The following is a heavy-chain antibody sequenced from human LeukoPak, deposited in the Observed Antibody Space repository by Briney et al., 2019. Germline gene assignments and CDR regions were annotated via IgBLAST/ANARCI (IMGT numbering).Heavy chain of an antibody. CDR1: GGTFSSYA. V-gene: IGHV1-69*05. Sequence: SVKVSCKASGGTFSSYAISWVRQAPGQGREWMGGIIPIFGTANYAQTFQGRVTITTDESTSTAYMELSSLRSEDTAVYYCARGGKSGTFDYWGQGTLVTVSS. D-gene: IGHD4-23*01. CDR2: IIPIFGTA. CDR3: ARGGKSGTFDY. J-gene: IGHJ4*02.